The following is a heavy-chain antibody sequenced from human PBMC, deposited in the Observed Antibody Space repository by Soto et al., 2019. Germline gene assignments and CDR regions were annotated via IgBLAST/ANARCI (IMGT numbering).Heavy chain of an antibody. V-gene: IGHV3-30*18. Sequence: GGSLRLSCAASGFTFSSYGMHWVRQAPGKGLEWVAVISYDGSNKYYADSVKGRFTISRDNSKNTLYLQMNSLRAEDTAVYYCAKKGPSSGGKYYFDYWGQGTLVTVSS. D-gene: IGHD2-15*01. CDR2: ISYDGSNK. CDR1: GFTFSSYG. CDR3: AKKGPSSGGKYYFDY. J-gene: IGHJ4*02.